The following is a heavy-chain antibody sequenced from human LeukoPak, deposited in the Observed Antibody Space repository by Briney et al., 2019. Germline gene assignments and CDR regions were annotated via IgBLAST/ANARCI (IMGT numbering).Heavy chain of an antibody. J-gene: IGHJ4*02. Sequence: GASVKVSCKASGYTFTSYDINWVRQATGQGLEWMGWMNPNSGNTGYAQKFQGRVTMTRNTSISTAYMELSSLRSEDTAVYYCAREATFGGVILTGYWGQGTLVTVSS. CDR3: AREATFGGVILTGY. CDR2: MNPNSGNT. V-gene: IGHV1-8*01. D-gene: IGHD3-16*01. CDR1: GYTFTSYD.